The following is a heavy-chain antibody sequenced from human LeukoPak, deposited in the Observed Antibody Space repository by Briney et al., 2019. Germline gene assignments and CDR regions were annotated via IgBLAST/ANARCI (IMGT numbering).Heavy chain of an antibody. D-gene: IGHD6-19*01. CDR3: ARGRDRGCGSGWYPFDY. CDR1: GGSFSGYY. Sequence: PSETLSLTCAVYGGSFSGYYWSWIRQPPGKGLEWIGEINHSGSTNYNPSLKSRVTISVDTSKNQFSLKLSSVTAADTAVYYCARGRDRGCGSGWYPFDYWGQGTLVTVSS. J-gene: IGHJ4*02. CDR2: INHSGST. V-gene: IGHV4-34*01.